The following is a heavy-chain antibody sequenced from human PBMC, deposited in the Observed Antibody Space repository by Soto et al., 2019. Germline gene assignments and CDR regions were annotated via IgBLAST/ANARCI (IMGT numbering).Heavy chain of an antibody. J-gene: IGHJ6*03. CDR2: ISYSGST. V-gene: IGHV4-39*01. Sequence: QLQLQESGPGLVKPSETLSLTCTVSGGSISSSSSSWGWIRQPPGKGLEWLGIISYSGSTFYSPSFKSRVTISVDASKNLFSLKLSSVTAAATAVYYCARTYVTDVVVVPASKDYMDVWGKGTTVTVSS. CDR3: ARTYVTDVVVVPASKDYMDV. D-gene: IGHD2-2*01. CDR1: GGSISSSSSS.